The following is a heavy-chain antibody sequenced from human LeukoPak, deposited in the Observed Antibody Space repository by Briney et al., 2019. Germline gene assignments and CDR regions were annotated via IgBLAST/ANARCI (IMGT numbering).Heavy chain of an antibody. J-gene: IGHJ4*02. V-gene: IGHV1-18*01. D-gene: IGHD2-21*02. CDR1: GYTFTSYG. CDR3: ARVTASWMVTHLAPFDY. Sequence: ASVKVSCKSSGYTFTSYGISWVRQAPGQGLEWMGWISAYNGNTNYAQKLQGRVTMTTDTSTSTAYMELRSLRSDDTAVYYCARVTASWMVTHLAPFDYWGQGTLVTVSS. CDR2: ISAYNGNT.